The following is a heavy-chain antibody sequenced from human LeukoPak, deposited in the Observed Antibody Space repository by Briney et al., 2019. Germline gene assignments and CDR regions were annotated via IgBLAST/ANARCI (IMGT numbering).Heavy chain of an antibody. CDR3: ARDTSWLTIFGVVTENYFDY. CDR2: ISAYNGNT. J-gene: IGHJ4*02. V-gene: IGHV1-18*01. D-gene: IGHD3-3*01. CDR1: GYTFTSYG. Sequence: ASVEVSCKASGYTFTSYGISWVRQAPGQGLEWMGWISAYNGNTNYAQKLQGRVTMTTDTSTSTVYMELRSLRSDDTAVYYCARDTSWLTIFGVVTENYFDYWGQGTLVTVSS.